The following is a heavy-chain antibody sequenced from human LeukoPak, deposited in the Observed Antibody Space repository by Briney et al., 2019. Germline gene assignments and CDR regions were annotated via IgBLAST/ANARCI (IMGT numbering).Heavy chain of an antibody. CDR3: ARDRGSGWYGY. V-gene: IGHV4-59*01. CDR2: IYYSGST. D-gene: IGHD6-19*01. J-gene: IGHJ4*02. CDR1: GGSISSYY. Sequence: PSETLSLTCTVSGGSISSYYWSWIRQPPGKGLEWIGYIYYSGSTNYNPSLKSRVTISVDTSKNQFSLKLSSVTAADTAVYYWARDRGSGWYGYWGQGTLVTVSS.